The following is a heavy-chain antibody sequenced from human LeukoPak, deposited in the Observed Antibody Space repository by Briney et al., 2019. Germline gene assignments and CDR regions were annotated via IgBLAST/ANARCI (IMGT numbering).Heavy chain of an antibody. D-gene: IGHD1-26*01. CDR2: ISGGGVNT. Sequence: GGSLTLSCAASGFTFSSHTMGWVRQAPGKGLEWVSGISGGGVNTYYADSVKGRFTISRDNSKNTLYLQMDSLRAEDTAVYYCAKAFGRATYDFWGQGILVTVSS. V-gene: IGHV3-23*01. CDR3: AKAFGRATYDF. CDR1: GFTFSSHT. J-gene: IGHJ4*02.